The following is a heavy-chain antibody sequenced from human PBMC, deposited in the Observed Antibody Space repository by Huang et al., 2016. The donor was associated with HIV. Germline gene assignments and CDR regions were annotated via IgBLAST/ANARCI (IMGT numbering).Heavy chain of an antibody. CDR1: GFTFRSYT. D-gene: IGHD6-6*01. Sequence: EVQLVESGGGLVKPGGSLRRPCLVSGFTFRSYTMTWVRQGPGKGREWVAVIRSSKSDIYYVYSVKGRFTISRDNAKNSLYLRMNSLRAEDTAVYYCATEEGVSTRYSSSSHFDYWGLGTLVTVSS. CDR2: IRSSKSDI. V-gene: IGHV3-21*01. J-gene: IGHJ4*02. CDR3: ATEEGVSTRYSSSSHFDY.